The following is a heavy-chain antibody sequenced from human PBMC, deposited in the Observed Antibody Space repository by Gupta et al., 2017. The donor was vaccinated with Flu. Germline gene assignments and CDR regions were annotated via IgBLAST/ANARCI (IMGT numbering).Heavy chain of an antibody. CDR2: IYGTNGAT. Sequence: QVQLQESGPRLVKPSQTLSLTCTAHGASISSGDCFWNCIRQPAGKGLEWMWRIYGTNGATYYNPSHKSRVTMSADTSNNQFSLSLRSVTDADTAIYYCARCCDSNSAEAPCGWGQGILVTVSS. CDR1: GASISSGDCF. J-gene: IGHJ4*02. CDR3: ARCCDSNSAEAPCG. D-gene: IGHD6-6*01. V-gene: IGHV4-61*02.